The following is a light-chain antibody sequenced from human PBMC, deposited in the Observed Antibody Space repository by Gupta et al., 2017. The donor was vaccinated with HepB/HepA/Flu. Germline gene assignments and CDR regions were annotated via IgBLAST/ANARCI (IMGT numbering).Light chain of an antibody. CDR1: QIIATS. CDR3: QQSNDSPSLT. J-gene: IGKJ4*01. CDR2: GAS. V-gene: IGKV1-39*01. Sequence: DIQMTQSPSSLSASIGDRVTITCRASQIIATSLNWYQQKPGKAPKLLIYGASNLQTGVPSRFSGSGSATDFTLTISSLQPKDFATYYCQQSNDSPSLTFGGGSKVAIK.